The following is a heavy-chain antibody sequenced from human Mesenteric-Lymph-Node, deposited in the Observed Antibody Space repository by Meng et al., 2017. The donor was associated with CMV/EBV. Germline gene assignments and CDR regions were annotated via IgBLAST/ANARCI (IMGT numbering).Heavy chain of an antibody. Sequence: TRYARHWVRQGTGQRIEWMGWINAGNGNTKYSQKFQGRVTITSDTSASTDYMELSSLRSEDTAVYYCARLYYYGSGSYYNVFDYWGQGTLVTVSS. CDR2: INAGNGNT. D-gene: IGHD3-10*01. V-gene: IGHV1-3*01. CDR1: TRYA. CDR3: ARLYYYGSGSYYNVFDY. J-gene: IGHJ4*02.